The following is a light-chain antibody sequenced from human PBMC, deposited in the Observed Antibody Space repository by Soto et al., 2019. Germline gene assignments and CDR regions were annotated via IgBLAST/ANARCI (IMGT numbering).Light chain of an antibody. CDR3: QQYGSSPGT. CDR2: GAS. CDR1: QSVSSIY. Sequence: EIVLTQSPGTLSLSPGERATLSCRASQSVSSIYLAWYQQKPGQAPRLLIYGASSRATGIPDRFSGSGSGTYFTLTISRLAPEDFAVYYGQQYGSSPGTFGQGTKVDSK. V-gene: IGKV3-20*01. J-gene: IGKJ1*01.